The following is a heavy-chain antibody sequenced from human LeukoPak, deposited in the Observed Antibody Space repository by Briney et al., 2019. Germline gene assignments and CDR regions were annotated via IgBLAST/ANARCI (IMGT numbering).Heavy chain of an antibody. CDR3: ARVLAAGRLFDY. J-gene: IGHJ4*02. CDR1: GFTFSSYA. CDR2: ISYDGSNK. D-gene: IGHD6-13*01. Sequence: PGRSLRLSCAASGFTFSSYAMHWVRQAPGKGLEWVAVISYDGSNKYYADSVKGRFTISRDNAKNSLDLQMNSLRVEDTAVYYCARVLAAGRLFDYWGQGTLVTVSS. V-gene: IGHV3-30-3*01.